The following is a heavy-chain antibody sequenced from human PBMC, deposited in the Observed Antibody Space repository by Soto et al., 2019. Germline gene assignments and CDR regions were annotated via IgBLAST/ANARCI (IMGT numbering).Heavy chain of an antibody. D-gene: IGHD3-10*01. Sequence: GGSLRLSCAASEFTFSNYVMSWVRQAPGKGLEWVSSISGSGGTPYYGDSVKGRFTISRDNSKDTLYLQMHSLRAEDTAVYFCAKGLYDNAPYYYSNWGQGTLVTVSS. CDR2: ISGSGGTP. V-gene: IGHV3-23*01. J-gene: IGHJ4*02. CDR1: EFTFSNYV. CDR3: AKGLYDNAPYYYSN.